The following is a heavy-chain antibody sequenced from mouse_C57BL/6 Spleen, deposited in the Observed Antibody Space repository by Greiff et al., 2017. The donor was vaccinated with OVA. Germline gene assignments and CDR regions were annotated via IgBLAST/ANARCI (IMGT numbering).Heavy chain of an antibody. CDR1: GYAFSSYW. Sequence: QVQLKQSGAELVKPGASVKISCKASGYAFSSYWMNWVKQRPGKGLEWIGQIYPGDGDTNYNGKFKGKATLTADKSSSTAYMQLSSLTSEDSAVYFCARNHYSNYFFDYWGQGTTLTVSS. CDR2: IYPGDGDT. CDR3: ARNHYSNYFFDY. V-gene: IGHV1-80*01. D-gene: IGHD2-5*01. J-gene: IGHJ2*01.